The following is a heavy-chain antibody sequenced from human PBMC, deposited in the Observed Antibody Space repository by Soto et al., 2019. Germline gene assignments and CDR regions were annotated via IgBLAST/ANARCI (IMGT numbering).Heavy chain of an antibody. CDR2: IYPADSDT. J-gene: IGHJ6*02. Sequence: SCKASGYTFTRYWIGWVRQMPGKGLEWMGIIYPADSDTRYSPSLQGQVNISVDKSINTAYLQWSSLKASDTATYHCALRVLMVRTGYYALDVWGQGTTVTVSS. V-gene: IGHV5-51*01. CDR3: ALRVLMVRTGYYALDV. D-gene: IGHD2-8*01. CDR1: GYTFTRYW.